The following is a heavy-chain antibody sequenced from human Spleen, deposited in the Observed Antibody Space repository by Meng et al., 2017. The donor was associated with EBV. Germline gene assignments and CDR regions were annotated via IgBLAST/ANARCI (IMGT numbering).Heavy chain of an antibody. Sequence: QKSPPRLVKPSGTLSVTFSGLVGSISSHNWWSWIRQTPGKGLQRIGEIYHSVDTNYTPSLRLGLAISVDWSKNQISLTLTTVTAADTAVYFCGTRTLGSEVDYWGQGTLVTVSS. CDR2: IYHSVDT. CDR1: VGSISSHNW. D-gene: IGHD1-14*01. V-gene: IGHV4-4*02. J-gene: IGHJ4*02. CDR3: GTRTLGSEVDY.